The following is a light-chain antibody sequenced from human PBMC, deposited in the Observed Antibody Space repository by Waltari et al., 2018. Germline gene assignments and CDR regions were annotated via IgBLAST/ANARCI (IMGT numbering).Light chain of an antibody. CDR3: GADHGSGSSFVYV. Sequence: QPVLTQPPSASASLGASVTLTCTLSSGYSNYKVDWYQQRPGKGPRFVMRVGTGGIVGSKGDGIPDRFSVLGSGLNRYLTIKNIQEEDESDYHCGADHGSGSSFVYVF. CDR2: VGTGGIVG. V-gene: IGLV9-49*03. J-gene: IGLJ1*01. CDR1: SGYSNYK.